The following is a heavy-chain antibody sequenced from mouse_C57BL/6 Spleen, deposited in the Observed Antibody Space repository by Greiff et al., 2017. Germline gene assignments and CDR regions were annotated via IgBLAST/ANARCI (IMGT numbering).Heavy chain of an antibody. CDR1: GYTFTSYW. D-gene: IGHD2-4*01. J-gene: IGHJ4*01. V-gene: IGHV1-69*01. CDR3: ARRIYYDYDGDYYAMDY. CDR2: IDPSDSYT. Sequence: QVQLQQPGAELVMPGASVKLSCKASGYTFTSYWMHWVKQRPGQGLEWIGEIDPSDSYTNYNQKFKGKSTLTVDKSSSTAYMQLSSLTSEDSAVYYCARRIYYDYDGDYYAMDYWGQGTSVTVSS.